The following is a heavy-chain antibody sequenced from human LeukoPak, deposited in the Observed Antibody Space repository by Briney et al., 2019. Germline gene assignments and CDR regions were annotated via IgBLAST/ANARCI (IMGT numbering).Heavy chain of an antibody. Sequence: GGSLRLSCAASGFTFSSYSMNWVRQAPGKGLEWVSSISSSSSYIYYADSVKGRFTISRGNAKNSLYLQMNSLRAEDTAVYYCARDVTRGLVNYYYYGMDVWGQGTTVTVSS. J-gene: IGHJ6*02. CDR3: ARDVTRGLVNYYYYGMDV. V-gene: IGHV3-21*01. CDR2: ISSSSSYI. D-gene: IGHD3/OR15-3a*01. CDR1: GFTFSSYS.